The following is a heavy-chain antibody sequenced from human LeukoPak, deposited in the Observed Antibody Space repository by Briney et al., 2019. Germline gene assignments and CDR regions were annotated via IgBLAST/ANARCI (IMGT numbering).Heavy chain of an antibody. J-gene: IGHJ4*02. D-gene: IGHD5-18*01. CDR3: AKEKLPSGYSFLTDY. V-gene: IGHV3-53*05. Sequence: GGSLRLSCAASGFTVSSNYMSWVRQAPGKGLEWVSVFYSVGSTYYADSVKGRFTIPRDNSENTLYLQMNSLRPEDTAVYYCAKEKLPSGYSFLTDYWGQGTLVTVSS. CDR1: GFTVSSNY. CDR2: FYSVGST.